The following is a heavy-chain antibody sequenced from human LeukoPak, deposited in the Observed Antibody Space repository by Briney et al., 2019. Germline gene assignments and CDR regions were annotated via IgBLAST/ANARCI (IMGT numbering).Heavy chain of an antibody. D-gene: IGHD6-19*01. V-gene: IGHV3-66*01. CDR2: IYSGGST. CDR3: ARVYQAIAVAAFFDY. J-gene: IGHJ4*02. CDR1: GFTVSSNY. Sequence: GGSLGLSCAASGFTVSSNYMSWVRQAPGKGLEWVSVIYSGGSTYYADSVKGRFTISRGNSKNTLYLQMNSLRAEDTAVYYCARVYQAIAVAAFFDYWGQGTLVTVSS.